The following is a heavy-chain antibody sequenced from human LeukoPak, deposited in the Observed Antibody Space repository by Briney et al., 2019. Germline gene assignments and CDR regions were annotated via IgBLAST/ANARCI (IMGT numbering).Heavy chain of an antibody. CDR2: IIPILGIA. CDR3: ARTLPHYYDSSGYPHFQH. CDR1: GGTFSSYA. Sequence: ASVKVSCKASGGTFSSYAISWVRQAPGQGLEWMGRIIPILGIANYAQKFQGRVTITADKSASTAYMELSSLRSEDTAVYYCARTLPHYYDSSGYPHFQHWGQGTLVTVSS. V-gene: IGHV1-69*04. J-gene: IGHJ1*01. D-gene: IGHD3-22*01.